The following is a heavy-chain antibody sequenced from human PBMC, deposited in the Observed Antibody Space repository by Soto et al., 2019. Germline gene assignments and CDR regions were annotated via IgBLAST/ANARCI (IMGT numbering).Heavy chain of an antibody. V-gene: IGHV1-69*08. Sequence: QDQLVQSGAEVKKPGSSVKVSCKASGGTFSSHTFSWVRQAPGQGLEWMGRIMPALGTATYAQKFQGRVTITAAESATTVYMELNSLRSEDTAVYYCARPDFGDYWYFDLWGRGTLVTVSS. CDR1: GGTFSSHT. CDR3: ARPDFGDYWYFDL. CDR2: IMPALGTA. J-gene: IGHJ2*01. D-gene: IGHD4-17*01.